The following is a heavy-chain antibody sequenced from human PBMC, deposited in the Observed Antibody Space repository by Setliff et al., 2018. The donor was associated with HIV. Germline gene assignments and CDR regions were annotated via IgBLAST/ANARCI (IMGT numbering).Heavy chain of an antibody. CDR1: GFTFSDYW. J-gene: IGHJ5*02. Sequence: PGGSLRLSCAASGFTFSDYWMHWVRQVPGRGLVWVSRIDEYGSITDYADSVKGRFTIYRDNGKNTLYLQMNSLRAEDTAVYLCANLWELGAWGQGTLVTVSS. V-gene: IGHV3-74*01. CDR2: IDEYGSIT. CDR3: ANLWELGA. D-gene: IGHD3-16*01.